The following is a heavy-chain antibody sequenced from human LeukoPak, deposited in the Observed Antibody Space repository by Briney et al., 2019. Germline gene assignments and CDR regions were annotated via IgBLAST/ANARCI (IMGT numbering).Heavy chain of an antibody. CDR2: ISASNGNT. J-gene: IGHJ4*02. CDR1: GYSFSSYG. CDR3: ARVYSSSPAYYFDY. D-gene: IGHD6-6*01. V-gene: IGHV1-18*01. Sequence: ASVKVSCKASGYSFSSYGITWVRQAPGQGLEWLGWISASNGNTNYAQKLQGRVTMTTDTSTSTAYMELRSLRSDDTAVYYCARVYSSSPAYYFDYWGQGTLVTVSS.